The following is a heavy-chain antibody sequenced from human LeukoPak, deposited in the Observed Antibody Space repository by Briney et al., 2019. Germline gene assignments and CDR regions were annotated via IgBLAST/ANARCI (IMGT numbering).Heavy chain of an antibody. V-gene: IGHV3-30*03. D-gene: IGHD4-23*01. CDR3: ARGSATVVTLYYFDY. CDR2: ISYDGSNK. J-gene: IGHJ4*02. Sequence: GGSLRLSCAASGFTFSSYSMNWVRQAPGKGLEGVSVISYDGSNKYYADSVKGRFTISRDNSKNTLYLQMNSLRTEDTAVYYCARGSATVVTLYYFDYWGQGTLVTVSS. CDR1: GFTFSSYS.